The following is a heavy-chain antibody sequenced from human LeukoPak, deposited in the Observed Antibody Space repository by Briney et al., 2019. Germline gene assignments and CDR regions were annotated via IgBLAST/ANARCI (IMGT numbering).Heavy chain of an antibody. CDR3: ARGGYYGLGNDFRFDP. V-gene: IGHV4-61*01. Sequence: SETLSLTCTVSGGSIRSSSYYWSWIRQPPGKGLEWIGYIYYSGSTNYNPSLKSRVTISVDTSKNQFSLKLSSVTPADTAVYYWARGGYYGLGNDFRFDPWGQGTLVTVSS. D-gene: IGHD3-10*01. CDR1: GGSIRSSSYY. CDR2: IYYSGST. J-gene: IGHJ5*02.